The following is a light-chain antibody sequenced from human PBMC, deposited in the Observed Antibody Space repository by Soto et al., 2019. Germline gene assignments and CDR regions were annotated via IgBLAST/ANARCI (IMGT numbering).Light chain of an antibody. V-gene: IGKV4-1*01. Sequence: DIVMTQSPDSLAVSLGERATINCKSSQSVLYTSNNKDYLAWYQQKPGQPPKLLIYWASTRESGVPDRFSGSGSGTDFTLTISSLHAEDVAVYYCQQHYRSPINFGQGTRLEIK. CDR3: QQHYRSPIN. CDR1: QSVLYTSNNKDY. CDR2: WAS. J-gene: IGKJ5*01.